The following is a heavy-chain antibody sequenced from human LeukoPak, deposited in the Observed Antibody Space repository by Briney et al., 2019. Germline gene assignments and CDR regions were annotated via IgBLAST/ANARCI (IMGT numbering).Heavy chain of an antibody. CDR2: IYHSGST. CDR3: TRGGAYKPFDY. V-gene: IGHV4-38-2*01. CDR1: GYSISSGYY. J-gene: IGHJ4*02. Sequence: SSGTLSLTCAVSGYSISSGYYWGWIREPPGKGLQWIGSIYHSGSTYYKPSLKSRVTISVDTSKNQLSLKLSSVTAADTAVYYCTRGGAYKPFDYWGQGTLVTVSS. D-gene: IGHD5-24*01.